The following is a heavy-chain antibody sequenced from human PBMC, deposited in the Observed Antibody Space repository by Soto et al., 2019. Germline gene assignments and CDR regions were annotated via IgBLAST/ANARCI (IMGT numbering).Heavy chain of an antibody. CDR1: GGSFRGYY. J-gene: IGHJ6*02. Sequence: SETLSLTCAVYGGSFRGYYWSGIRQPPGKGLEWIGEINHSGSTNYNPSLKSRVTISVDTSKNQFSLKLSSVTAADTAVYYCASGGYYYYGMDVWGQGTTVTVSS. CDR3: ASGGYYYYGMDV. V-gene: IGHV4-34*01. CDR2: INHSGST.